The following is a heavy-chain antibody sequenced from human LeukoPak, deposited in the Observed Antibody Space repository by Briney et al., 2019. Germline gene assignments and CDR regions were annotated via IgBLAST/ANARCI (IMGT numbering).Heavy chain of an antibody. CDR1: GYTFTSYG. V-gene: IGHV1-18*01. D-gene: IGHD3-22*01. CDR2: ISAYNGNT. Sequence: ASVKVSCKASGYTFTSYGISWVRQAPGQGLEWMGWISAYNGNTNYAQKLQGRVTMTTDTSTSTAYMELRSLRSDDTAVYYCARGLDYYDSSGYYSPPDYWGQGTLVTVSS. CDR3: ARGLDYYDSSGYYSPPDY. J-gene: IGHJ4*02.